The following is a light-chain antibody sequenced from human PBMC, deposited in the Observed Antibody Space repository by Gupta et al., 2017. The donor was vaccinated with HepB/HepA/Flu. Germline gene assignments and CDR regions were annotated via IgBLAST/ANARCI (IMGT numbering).Light chain of an antibody. CDR3: QSYDTSRSGSVV. J-gene: IGLJ2*01. CDR2: GNS. V-gene: IGLV1-40*01. CDR1: SSNIGAGYA. Sequence: QSVLTQPPSVSGAPGQRVTISFTGSSSNIGAGYAVPWYQQLPGTAPTLLLFGNSNRLSGVPARFSCSTSGTSAAMAITGLQAEEEAAYYCQSYDTSRSGSVVFGGGTKLTVL.